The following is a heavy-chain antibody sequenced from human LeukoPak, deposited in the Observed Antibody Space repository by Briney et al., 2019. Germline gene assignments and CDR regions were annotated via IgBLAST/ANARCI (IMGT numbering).Heavy chain of an antibody. CDR3: ATDLGNWNYD. Sequence: ASVKVSCKASGYTFTSYYMHWVRQAPGQGLEWMGIINPSGGSTSYAQKFQGRVTMTEDTSTDTAYMELSSLRSEDTAVYYCATDLGNWNYDWGQGTLVTVSS. D-gene: IGHD1-7*01. CDR2: INPSGGST. CDR1: GYTFTSYY. V-gene: IGHV1-46*01. J-gene: IGHJ4*02.